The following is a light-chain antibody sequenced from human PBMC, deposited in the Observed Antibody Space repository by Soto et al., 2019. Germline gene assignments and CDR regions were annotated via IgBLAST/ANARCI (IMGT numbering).Light chain of an antibody. CDR2: KAS. V-gene: IGKV1-5*03. J-gene: IGKJ1*01. CDR3: QQYNSYSWT. CDR1: QSISSW. Sequence: DIQMTQSPSTLSASVGDIVTITCWASQSISSWLAWYQQKPGKAPKLLIYKASSLESGVPSRFSGSGSGTEFTLTISSLQPDDFAPYYCQQYNSYSWTFGQGTKVDIK.